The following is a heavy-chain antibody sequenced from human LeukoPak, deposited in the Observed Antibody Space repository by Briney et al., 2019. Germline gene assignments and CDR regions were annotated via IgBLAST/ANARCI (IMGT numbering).Heavy chain of an antibody. CDR1: GGTFSSYA. CDR3: ARDRSTISRYGMDV. D-gene: IGHD5/OR15-5a*01. CDR2: IIPILGIA. V-gene: IGHV1-69*10. Sequence: ASVKVSCKASGGTFSSYAISWVRQAPGQGLEWMGGIIPILGIANYAQKFQGRVTITADKSTSTAYMELSSLRSEDTAVYYCARDRSTISRYGMDVWGQGTTVTVSS. J-gene: IGHJ6*02.